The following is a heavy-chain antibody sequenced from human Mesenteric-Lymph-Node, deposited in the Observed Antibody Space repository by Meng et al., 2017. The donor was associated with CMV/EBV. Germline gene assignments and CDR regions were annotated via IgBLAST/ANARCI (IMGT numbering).Heavy chain of an antibody. CDR1: GGSISSSSYY. CDR3: ARDLYCSDGTCYREDGMDV. V-gene: IGHV4-39*07. CDR2: IHYSGST. Sequence: SETLSLTCTVSGGSISSSSYYWGWIRQAPGKGLEWIGDIHYSGSTYYNPSRKSRVTISVDTSKNQFSLKLSSVTAADTAVYHCARDLYCSDGTCYREDGMDVWGQGTTVTVSS. D-gene: IGHD2-15*01. J-gene: IGHJ6*02.